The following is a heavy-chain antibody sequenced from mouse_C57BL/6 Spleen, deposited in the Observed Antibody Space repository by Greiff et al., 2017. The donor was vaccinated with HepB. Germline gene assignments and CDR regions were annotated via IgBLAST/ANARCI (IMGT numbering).Heavy chain of an antibody. V-gene: IGHV1-76*01. CDR3: ARSGNWFDY. Sequence: VQLQESGAELVRPGASVKLSCKASGYTFTDYYINWVKQRPGQGLEWIARIYPGSGNTYYNEKFKGKATLTAEKSSSTAYMQLSSLTSEDSAVYFCARSGNWFDYWGQGTTLTVSS. CDR1: GYTFTDYY. D-gene: IGHD4-1*01. CDR2: IYPGSGNT. J-gene: IGHJ2*01.